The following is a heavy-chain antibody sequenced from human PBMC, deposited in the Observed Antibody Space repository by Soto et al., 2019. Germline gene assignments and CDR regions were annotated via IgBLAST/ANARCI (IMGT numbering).Heavy chain of an antibody. CDR3: EKGPLGSGYDLYY. V-gene: IGHV3-23*01. CDR1: GFTFSNYV. CDR2: ISASGGST. J-gene: IGHJ4*02. D-gene: IGHD5-12*01. Sequence: EVQLLDSGGGLVQPGGSLRLSCAASGFTFSNYVMNWVRQAPGKGLDWVSAISASGGSTYYADSVKGRFTISRDNSKNTLYLQMSILRAEDTAVDYCEKGPLGSGYDLYYWGQGTLVTVSS.